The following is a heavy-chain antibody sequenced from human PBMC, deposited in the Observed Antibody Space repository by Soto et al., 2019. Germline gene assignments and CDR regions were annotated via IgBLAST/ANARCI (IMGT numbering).Heavy chain of an antibody. V-gene: IGHV5-51*01. CDR3: ARRGIYSSSSNDYYYVMDV. J-gene: IGHJ6*01. CDR2: IYPGDSDT. Sequence: GESLKISCKGSGYSFTSYWIGWVRQMPWKGLEWMGIIYPGDSDTRYSPSFQGQVTISADKSISTAYLQWSSLKASDTAMYYCARRGIYSSSSNDYYYVMDVWGQGTTVTVSS. D-gene: IGHD6-6*01. CDR1: GYSFTSYW.